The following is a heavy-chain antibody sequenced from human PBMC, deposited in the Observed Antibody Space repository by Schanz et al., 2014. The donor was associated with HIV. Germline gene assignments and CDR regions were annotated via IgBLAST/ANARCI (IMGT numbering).Heavy chain of an antibody. J-gene: IGHJ4*02. V-gene: IGHV1-8*01. CDR3: ASLVGATGLELDY. CDR2: MNPNSGNT. D-gene: IGHD1-26*01. CDR1: GYTFSSYD. Sequence: QVQLVQSGAEVKNPGASVKVSCKASGYTFSSYDINWVRQATGQGLEWMGWMNPNSGNTGYAQKFQGRVTMTRNTSISTAYMELSSLRSDDTAVYYCASLVGATGLELDYWGQGTLVTVSS.